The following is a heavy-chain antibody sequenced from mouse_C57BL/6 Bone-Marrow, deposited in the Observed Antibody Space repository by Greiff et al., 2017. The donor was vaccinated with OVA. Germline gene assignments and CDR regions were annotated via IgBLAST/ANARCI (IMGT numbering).Heavy chain of an antibody. V-gene: IGHV1-82*01. Sequence: QVQLQQSGPELVKPGASVKISCKASGYAFSSSWMNWVKQRPGKGLEWIGRIYPGDGDTNYNGKFKGKATLTADKSFSTAYMQLSSLTSEDSAVYFCARTGGVFDYWGQGTTLTVSS. CDR1: GYAFSSSW. CDR3: ARTGGVFDY. CDR2: IYPGDGDT. J-gene: IGHJ2*01.